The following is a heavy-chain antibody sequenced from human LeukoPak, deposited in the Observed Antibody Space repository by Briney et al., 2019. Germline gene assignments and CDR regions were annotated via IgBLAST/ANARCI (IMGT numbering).Heavy chain of an antibody. Sequence: PSQTLSLTCTVSGGSISSGGYYWSWIRQPPGKGLEWIGYIYYSGSTNYNPSLKSRVTISVDTSKNQFSLKLSSVTAADTAVYYCARKRAAAGSYYYYYMDVWGKGTTVTVSS. J-gene: IGHJ6*03. CDR2: IYYSGST. CDR1: GGSISSGGYY. D-gene: IGHD6-13*01. CDR3: ARKRAAAGSYYYYYMDV. V-gene: IGHV4-61*08.